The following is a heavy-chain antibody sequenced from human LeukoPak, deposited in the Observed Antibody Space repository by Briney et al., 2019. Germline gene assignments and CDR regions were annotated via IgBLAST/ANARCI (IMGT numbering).Heavy chain of an antibody. CDR2: IDWYEDK. J-gene: IGHJ3*01. Sequence: SGPALVKPPQTLTLTCTFSGFSLSTSGMWGSWIRQPPGEALEWLARIDWYEDKYYSTSLETRLTISKDTSRNQVVLTMTNMDPVDTATYYCARTLPEWDDAFDVWGQGTMVTVSS. V-gene: IGHV2-70*11. D-gene: IGHD1-26*01. CDR1: GFSLSTSGMW. CDR3: ARTLPEWDDAFDV.